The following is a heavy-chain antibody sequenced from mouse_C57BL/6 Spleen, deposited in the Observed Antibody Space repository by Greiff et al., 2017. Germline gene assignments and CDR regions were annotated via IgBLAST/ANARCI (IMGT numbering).Heavy chain of an antibody. CDR2: ILPGRGST. CDR1: GYTFTGYW. Sequence: VQLQQSGAELMKPGASVKLSCKATGYTFTGYWIEWVKQRPGHGLEWIGEILPGRGSTNYNEKFKGKATFTADTSSNTAYMQLSSLTTEDSAIYYCARRSPMYWYFDVWGTGTTVTVSS. D-gene: IGHD1-1*01. J-gene: IGHJ1*03. CDR3: ARRSPMYWYFDV. V-gene: IGHV1-9*01.